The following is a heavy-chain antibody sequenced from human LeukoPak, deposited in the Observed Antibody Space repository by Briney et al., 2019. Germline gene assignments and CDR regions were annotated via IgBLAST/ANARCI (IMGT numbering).Heavy chain of an antibody. Sequence: GGSLSLSCPPSGFSLSSYAMSWVRPAPGKGLDWVSCISGSGCSTYYADSVKGRFTISRDNSKNTLYLQTNSLRAEDTAVYYCAKDHANQLAILDYWGQGTQVTVSS. CDR3: AKDHANQLAILDY. J-gene: IGHJ4*02. CDR1: GFSLSSYA. V-gene: IGHV3-23*01. CDR2: ISGSGCST. D-gene: IGHD1-1*01.